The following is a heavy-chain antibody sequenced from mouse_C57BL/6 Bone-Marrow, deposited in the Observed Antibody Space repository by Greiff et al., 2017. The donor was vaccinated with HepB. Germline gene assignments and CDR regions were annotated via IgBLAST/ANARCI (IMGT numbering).Heavy chain of an antibody. D-gene: IGHD1-1*01. CDR2: ISNLAYSI. CDR1: GFTFSDYG. V-gene: IGHV5-15*04. Sequence: DVMLVESGGGLVQPGGSLKLSCAASGFTFSDYGMAWVRQAPRKGPEWVAFISNLAYSIYYADTVTGRFTISRENAKNTRYLEMSSLRSEDTAMYYCARRNYYGSSYPWYFDVWGTGTTVTVSS. J-gene: IGHJ1*03. CDR3: ARRNYYGSSYPWYFDV.